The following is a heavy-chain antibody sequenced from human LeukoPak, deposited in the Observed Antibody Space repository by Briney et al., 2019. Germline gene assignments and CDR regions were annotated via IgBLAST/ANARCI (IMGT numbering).Heavy chain of an antibody. Sequence: GASVKVSCKASGYTFTSYGISWVRQAPGQGLEWMGWISAYNGNTNYAQKLQGRVTMTTDASTSTAYMELRSPRSDDTAVYYCARGFSGVSSSSADYYYYMDVWGKGTTVTVSS. J-gene: IGHJ6*03. CDR2: ISAYNGNT. CDR3: ARGFSGVSSSSADYYYYMDV. V-gene: IGHV1-18*01. CDR1: GYTFTSYG. D-gene: IGHD6-6*01.